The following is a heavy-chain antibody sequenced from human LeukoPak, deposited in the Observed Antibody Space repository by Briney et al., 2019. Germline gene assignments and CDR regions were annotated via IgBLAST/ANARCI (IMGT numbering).Heavy chain of an antibody. CDR3: ARGDGSGSYFYY. CDR2: IIPIFGTA. V-gene: IGHV1-69*13. J-gene: IGHJ4*02. CDR1: GGTFTSDA. D-gene: IGHD3-10*01. Sequence: SVKVSSKASGGTFTSDAISWGRQAPGQGREWRGRIIPIFGTANYAQKFQGRVTITADESTSTDYMELSSLRSEDTAVYYCARGDGSGSYFYYWGQGTLVTVSS.